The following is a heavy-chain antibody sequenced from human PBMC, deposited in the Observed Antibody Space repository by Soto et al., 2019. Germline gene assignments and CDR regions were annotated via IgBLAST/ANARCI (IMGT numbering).Heavy chain of an antibody. J-gene: IGHJ4*02. V-gene: IGHV3-21*01. CDR2: ISTNSDYI. Sequence: PGGSLRLSCAESGFTFSGYSMNWVRQAPGKGLEWVSSISTNSDYIYYADSVKGRFTISRDNAKNSLFLQMTGLRVEDAAVYYCARATRGGYKEGFDYWGQGT. CDR1: GFTFSGYS. CDR3: ARATRGGYKEGFDY. D-gene: IGHD5-12*01.